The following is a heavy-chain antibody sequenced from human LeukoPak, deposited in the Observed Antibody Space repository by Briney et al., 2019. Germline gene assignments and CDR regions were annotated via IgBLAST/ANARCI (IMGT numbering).Heavy chain of an antibody. V-gene: IGHV1-2*04. J-gene: IGHJ4*02. Sequence: ASVKVSCTVSGYTLTELSMHWVRQAPGQGLEWMGWINPNSGGTNYAQKFQGWVTMTRDTSISTAYMELSRLRSDDTAVYYCARDSRAAASYFDYWGQGTLVTVSS. D-gene: IGHD6-13*01. CDR2: INPNSGGT. CDR1: GYTLTELS. CDR3: ARDSRAAASYFDY.